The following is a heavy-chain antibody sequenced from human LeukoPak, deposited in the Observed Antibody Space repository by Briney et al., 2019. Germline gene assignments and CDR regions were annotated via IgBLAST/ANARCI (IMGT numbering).Heavy chain of an antibody. CDR1: GVTFSSYV. D-gene: IGHD1-26*01. CDR3: ARSGYGGSYYGGYYYMDV. Sequence: SVKVSCKASGVTFSSYVISWVRQAPGQGLEWMGGIIPIFGTANYAQKFQGRVTITADESTSTAYMELSILRSEDTAVYYCARSGYGGSYYGGYYYMDVWGKGTTVTVSS. CDR2: IIPIFGTA. V-gene: IGHV1-69*01. J-gene: IGHJ6*03.